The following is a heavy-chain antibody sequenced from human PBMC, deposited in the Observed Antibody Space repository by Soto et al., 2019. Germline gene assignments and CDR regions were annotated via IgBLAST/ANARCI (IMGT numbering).Heavy chain of an antibody. CDR3: ANLGNYDFWSGYTPNYYYGMDV. V-gene: IGHV3-30*18. Sequence: PVGSLSLSCAASGFTFSSYGMHWVRQAPHKELEWVAVISYDGSNKYYADSVKGRFTISRDNSKNTLYLQMNSLRAEDTAVYYCANLGNYDFWSGYTPNYYYGMDVWGQGTTVTVSS. CDR1: GFTFSSYG. D-gene: IGHD3-3*01. J-gene: IGHJ6*02. CDR2: ISYDGSNK.